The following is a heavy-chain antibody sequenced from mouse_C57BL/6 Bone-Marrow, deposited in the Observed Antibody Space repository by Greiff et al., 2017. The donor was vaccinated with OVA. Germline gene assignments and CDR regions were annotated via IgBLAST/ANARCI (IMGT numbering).Heavy chain of an antibody. V-gene: IGHV1-59*01. CDR2: IDPSDSYT. CDR1: GYTFTSYW. Sequence: KLQQPGAELVRPGTSVKLSCKASGYTFTSYWMHWVKQRPGQGLEWIGVIDPSDSYTNYNQKFKGKATLTVDTSSSTAYMQLSSLTSEDSAVYYCARSGWLLPRDWGQGTTLTVSS. J-gene: IGHJ2*01. CDR3: ARSGWLLPRD. D-gene: IGHD2-3*01.